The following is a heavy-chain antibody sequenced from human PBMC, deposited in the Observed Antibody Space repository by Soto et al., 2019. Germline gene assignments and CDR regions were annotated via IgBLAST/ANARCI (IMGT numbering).Heavy chain of an antibody. D-gene: IGHD2-2*01. V-gene: IGHV4-34*01. J-gene: IGHJ6*02. Sequence: SETLSLTCAVYGGSFSGYYWSWIRQPPGKGLEWIGEINHSGSTNYNPSLKSRVTISVDTSKNQFSLKLSSVTAADTAVYYCARGKSAVVPENYGMDVWGQGTTVTVSS. CDR1: GGSFSGYY. CDR3: ARGKSAVVPENYGMDV. CDR2: INHSGST.